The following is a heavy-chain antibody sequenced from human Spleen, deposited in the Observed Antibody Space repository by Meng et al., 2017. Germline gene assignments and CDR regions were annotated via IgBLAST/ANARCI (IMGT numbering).Heavy chain of an antibody. J-gene: IGHJ6*02. CDR3: AGGAVVTLIFYHAMAV. CDR2: IYQSGST. CDR1: GYSITGSYN. Sequence: SETLSLTCAVSGYSITGSYNWGWIRQSPGKGLEWIGCIYQSGSTYYNPSLKSRVTMSADTSKTQFSLKLTSVTAADTAGYYCAGGAVVTLIFYHAMAVWGQGNTVNVSS. V-gene: IGHV4-38-2*01. D-gene: IGHD2-21*02.